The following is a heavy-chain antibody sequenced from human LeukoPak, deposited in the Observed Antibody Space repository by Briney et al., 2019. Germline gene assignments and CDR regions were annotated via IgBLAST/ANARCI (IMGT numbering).Heavy chain of an antibody. Sequence: PGGSLRLSCAASGFTFSSYEMNWVRQAPGKGLEWVSYISSSGSTIYYADSAKGRFTISRDNAKNSLYLQMNSLRAEDTAVYYCASNALTYSSSWYDGFSPFDYWGQGTLVTVSS. V-gene: IGHV3-48*03. D-gene: IGHD6-13*01. CDR2: ISSSGSTI. CDR3: ASNALTYSSSWYDGFSPFDY. J-gene: IGHJ4*02. CDR1: GFTFSSYE.